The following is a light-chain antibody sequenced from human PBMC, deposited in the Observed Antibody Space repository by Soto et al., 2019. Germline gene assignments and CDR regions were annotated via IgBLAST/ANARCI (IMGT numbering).Light chain of an antibody. CDR3: QQYGSSGT. J-gene: IGKJ1*01. CDR2: DAS. CDR1: QSVSSFY. Sequence: EIVLTQSPGTLSFSPGERATLSCRASQSVSSFYLAWYQQNPGQAPRLLIYDASTRATGIPDRFSGSGSGTEFTLTISSLQSEDFAVYYCQQYGSSGTFGQGTKVDIK. V-gene: IGKV3-20*01.